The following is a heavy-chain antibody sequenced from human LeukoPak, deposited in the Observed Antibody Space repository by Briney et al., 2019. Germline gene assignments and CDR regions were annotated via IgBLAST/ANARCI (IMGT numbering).Heavy chain of an antibody. CDR3: AKDNYGSGSYYRRRYPFDAFDI. V-gene: IGHV3-23*01. CDR1: GFTFSSYW. D-gene: IGHD3-10*01. J-gene: IGHJ3*02. Sequence: PGGSLRLSCAASGFTFSSYWMHWVRQAPGKGLVWVSAISGSGGSTYYADSVKGRFTISRDNSKNTLYLQMNSLRAEDTAVYYCAKDNYGSGSYYRRRYPFDAFDIWGQGTMVTVSS. CDR2: ISGSGGST.